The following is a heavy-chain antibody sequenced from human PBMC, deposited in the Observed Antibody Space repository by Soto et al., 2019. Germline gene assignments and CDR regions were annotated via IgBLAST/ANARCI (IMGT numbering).Heavy chain of an antibody. Sequence: EVQLVESGGGLIQPGGSLRLSCAASGFTVSSNYMSWVRQAPGKGLEWVSVIYSGGSTYYADSVKGRFTISRDNSKNTLYLQMNSLRAEDTAVYYCARAGYSSGWGCYFDYWGQGTLVTVSS. CDR1: GFTVSSNY. CDR3: ARAGYSSGWGCYFDY. V-gene: IGHV3-53*01. CDR2: IYSGGST. D-gene: IGHD6-19*01. J-gene: IGHJ4*02.